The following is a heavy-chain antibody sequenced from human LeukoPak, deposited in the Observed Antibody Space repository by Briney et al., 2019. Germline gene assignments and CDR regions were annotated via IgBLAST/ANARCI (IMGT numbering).Heavy chain of an antibody. CDR1: GGSLTNYY. J-gene: IGHJ4*02. V-gene: IGHV4-59*01. Sequence: SETLSLTCSVSGGSLTNYYWSWIRQPPGKGLEWIGYIYYSGSTNYNPSLKSRVTISVDTSKNQFSLKLSSVTAADTAVYYCARGGFYYDSSGYPYYFDYWGQGTLVTVSS. CDR2: IYYSGST. D-gene: IGHD3-22*01. CDR3: ARGGFYYDSSGYPYYFDY.